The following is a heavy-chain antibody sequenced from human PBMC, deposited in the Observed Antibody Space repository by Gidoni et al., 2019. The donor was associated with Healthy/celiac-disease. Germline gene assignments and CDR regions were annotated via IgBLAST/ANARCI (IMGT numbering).Heavy chain of an antibody. V-gene: IGHV3-53*01. J-gene: IGHJ4*02. CDR3: ARDRARDGYIYGDDY. D-gene: IGHD5-12*01. CDR1: GFTVSSNY. Sequence: EVQLVESGGGLIQPGGSLRLSCAASGFTVSSNYMSWVRQAPGKGLEWVSVIYSGGSTYYADSVKGRFTISRDNSKNTLYLQMNSLRAEDTAVYYCARDRARDGYIYGDDYWGQGTLVTVSS. CDR2: IYSGGST.